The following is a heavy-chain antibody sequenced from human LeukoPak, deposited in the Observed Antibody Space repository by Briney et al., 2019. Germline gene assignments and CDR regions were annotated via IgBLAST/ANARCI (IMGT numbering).Heavy chain of an antibody. CDR3: ARDGAQLILGYYYYYMDV. Sequence: ASVKVSCKASGYTFTGYYMHWVRQAPGQGLEWMGWINPNSGGTNYAQKFQGRVTMTRDTSISTAYMELSRLRSDDTAVYYCARDGAQLILGYYYYYMDVWGKGTTVTVSS. CDR1: GYTFTGYY. J-gene: IGHJ6*03. CDR2: INPNSGGT. V-gene: IGHV1-2*02. D-gene: IGHD3-22*01.